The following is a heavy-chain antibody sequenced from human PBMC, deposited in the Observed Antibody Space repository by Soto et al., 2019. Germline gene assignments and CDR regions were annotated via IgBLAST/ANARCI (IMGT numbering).Heavy chain of an antibody. J-gene: IGHJ6*02. CDR2: ISSRGSAI. CDR1: GFAFSSYE. CDR3: VTGYYYNYVMDV. Sequence: EVQLVESGGGLVQPGGSLRLSCAASGFAFSSYEMNWVRQASGKGLEWVSYISSRGSAIYYADSVKGRFTISRDNAKNSLYLQMNSLRAEDTAVYYCVTGYYYNYVMDVWGQGTTVTVSS. V-gene: IGHV3-48*03. D-gene: IGHD2-8*02.